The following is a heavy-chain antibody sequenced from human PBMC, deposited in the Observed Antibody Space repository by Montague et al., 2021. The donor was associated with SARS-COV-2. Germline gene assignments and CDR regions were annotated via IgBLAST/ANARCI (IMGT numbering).Heavy chain of an antibody. Sequence: SETLSLTCTVSGGSISCSSYYWGWIRQPPGKGLEWIGSIYYSGSTYYNPSLKSRVTISVDTSKNQFSLKLSSVTAADTAVYYCARHKRWRIAAAGRDFDYWGQGTLVTVSS. V-gene: IGHV4-39*01. CDR1: GGSISCSSYY. J-gene: IGHJ4*02. CDR2: IYYSGST. CDR3: ARHKRWRIAAAGRDFDY. D-gene: IGHD6-13*01.